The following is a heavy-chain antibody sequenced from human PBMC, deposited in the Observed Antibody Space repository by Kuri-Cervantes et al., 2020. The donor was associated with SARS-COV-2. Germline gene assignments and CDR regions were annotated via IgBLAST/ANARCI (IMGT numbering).Heavy chain of an antibody. V-gene: IGHV3-21*04. CDR3: ARVEVGAHVGVFDI. CDR2: ISSSSSYI. D-gene: IGHD1-26*01. CDR1: GFTLSSHT. Sequence: GESLKISCAASGFTLSSHTMNWVRQAPGKGLEWVSSISSSSSYIFYADSVKGRFTISRDNAKNSLYLQMNSLRDEDTALYYCARVEVGAHVGVFDIWGQGTMVTVSS. J-gene: IGHJ3*02.